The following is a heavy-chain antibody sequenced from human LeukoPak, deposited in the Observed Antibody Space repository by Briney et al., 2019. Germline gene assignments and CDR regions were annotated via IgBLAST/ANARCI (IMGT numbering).Heavy chain of an antibody. CDR1: GFTFNTYV. J-gene: IGHJ4*02. V-gene: IGHV3-74*01. Sequence: GGSLRLSCAASGFTFNTYVMHWVRQAPGKGLVWVARIDTDGKTTTYADPVKGRFTIPRDNAKNMLYVQMNSLRAEDTAVYYCVRDKDGYNFWGQGTLVSVSS. CDR2: IDTDGKTT. CDR3: VRDKDGYNF. D-gene: IGHD5-24*01.